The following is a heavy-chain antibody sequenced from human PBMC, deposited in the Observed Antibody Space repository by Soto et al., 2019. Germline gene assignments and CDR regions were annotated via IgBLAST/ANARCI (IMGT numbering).Heavy chain of an antibody. D-gene: IGHD2-15*01. Sequence: EVQLAESGGGLVQPGGSLRLSCAASGFTFNSYWMHWVRQVPGKGLVWVSRINNDGSTTNYADSVKGRFTISRDNARNTGYLQMNSLRADDTAVYYCVRGVIAANCFDYWGQGTLVTVSS. CDR2: INNDGSTT. J-gene: IGHJ4*02. V-gene: IGHV3-74*01. CDR3: VRGVIAANCFDY. CDR1: GFTFNSYW.